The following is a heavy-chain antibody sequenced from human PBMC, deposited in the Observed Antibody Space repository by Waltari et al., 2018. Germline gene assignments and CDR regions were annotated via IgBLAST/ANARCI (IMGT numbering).Heavy chain of an antibody. CDR3: ASIFPPDY. D-gene: IGHD3-3*01. J-gene: IGHJ4*02. Sequence: QVQLQESGPGLVKPSETLSLTCTVSGYSISSGYYWGWIRQPPGKGLEWIGSIYHSGSTYCNPSLKSRVTISVDTSKNQFSLKLSSVTAADTAVYYCASIFPPDYWGQGTLVTVSS. CDR2: IYHSGST. V-gene: IGHV4-38-2*02. CDR1: GYSISSGYY.